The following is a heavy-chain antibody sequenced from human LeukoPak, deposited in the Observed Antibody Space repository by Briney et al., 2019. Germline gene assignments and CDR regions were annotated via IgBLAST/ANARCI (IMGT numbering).Heavy chain of an antibody. CDR3: AREGRKSRGVDIVRKKETGYYYMDV. CDR2: ISFSSTYI. CDR1: GFTFNNYK. D-gene: IGHD2-15*01. V-gene: IGHV3-21*01. J-gene: IGHJ6*03. Sequence: GGSLRLSCAASGFTFNNYKMNWVRQAPGKGLECVSSISFSSTYIYYADSLKGRFTISRDNAKNSLYLQMNSLRAEDTAVYYCAREGRKSRGVDIVRKKETGYYYMDVWGKGTTVTVSS.